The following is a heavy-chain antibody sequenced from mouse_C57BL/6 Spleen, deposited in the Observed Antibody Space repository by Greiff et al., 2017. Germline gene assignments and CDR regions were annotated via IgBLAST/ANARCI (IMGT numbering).Heavy chain of an antibody. V-gene: IGHV1-64*01. Sequence: QVHVKQPGAELVKPGASVKLSCKASGYTFTSYWMHWVKQRPGQGLEWIGMIHPNSGSTNYNEKFKSKATLTVDKSSSTAYMQLSSLTSEDSAVYYCARMGYGSSPYFDYWGQGTTLTVSS. CDR2: IHPNSGST. CDR1: GYTFTSYW. CDR3: ARMGYGSSPYFDY. D-gene: IGHD1-1*01. J-gene: IGHJ2*01.